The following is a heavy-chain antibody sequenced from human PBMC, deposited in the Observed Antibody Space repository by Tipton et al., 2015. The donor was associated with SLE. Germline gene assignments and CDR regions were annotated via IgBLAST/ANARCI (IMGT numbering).Heavy chain of an antibody. CDR1: GGSISSHY. CDR3: ARHFSGSYSFDY. J-gene: IGHJ4*02. CDR2: IYYSGST. D-gene: IGHD1-26*01. V-gene: IGHV4-59*08. Sequence: TLSLTCTVSGGSISSHYWSWIRQPPGKGLEWIGYIYYSGSTNYNPSLKSRVTISVDTSKNQVSLKLSSVTAADTALYYCARHFSGSYSFDYWGQGKLVTVSS.